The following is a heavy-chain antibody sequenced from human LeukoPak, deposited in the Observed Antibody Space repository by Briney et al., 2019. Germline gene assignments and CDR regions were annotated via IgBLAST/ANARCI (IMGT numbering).Heavy chain of an antibody. V-gene: IGHV3-23*01. CDR2: ISRSGGTT. D-gene: IGHD1-26*01. CDR1: GFTFDTYA. J-gene: IGHJ3*02. CDR3: AKEAYSGSYFSAFDI. Sequence: PGGSLRLSCAASGFTFDTYAINWVRQTPGKGLEWVSAISRSGGTTYYTDSLKGHFSISRDNSKNTVYLQMNSLRAEDTAVYYCAKEAYSGSYFSAFDIWGQGTLVTVS.